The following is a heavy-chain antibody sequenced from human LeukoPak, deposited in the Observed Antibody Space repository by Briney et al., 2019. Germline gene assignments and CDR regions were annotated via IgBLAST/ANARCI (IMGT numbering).Heavy chain of an antibody. D-gene: IGHD6-19*01. CDR2: IYYSGST. Sequence: PSETLSLTCTVSGGSISSYYWSWIRQPPGKGLEWIGYIYYSGSTNYNPSLKSRVTISVDTSKNQFSLKLSSVTAADTAVYYCARGPRSGWYIYAFDIWGQGTMVTVSS. CDR3: ARGPRSGWYIYAFDI. CDR1: GGSISSYY. V-gene: IGHV4-59*01. J-gene: IGHJ3*02.